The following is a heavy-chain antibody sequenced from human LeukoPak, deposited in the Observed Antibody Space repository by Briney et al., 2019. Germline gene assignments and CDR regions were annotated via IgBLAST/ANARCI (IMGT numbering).Heavy chain of an antibody. Sequence: ASVKVSCKASGYTFTSYAMHWVRQAPGQRLEWMGWINAGNGNTKYSQKFQGRVTITRDTSASTAYMELSSLRSEDTAVYYCARDHHYYDSSGEDAFDIWGQGTMVTVSS. D-gene: IGHD3-22*01. CDR1: GYTFTSYA. J-gene: IGHJ3*02. CDR2: INAGNGNT. CDR3: ARDHHYYDSSGEDAFDI. V-gene: IGHV1-3*01.